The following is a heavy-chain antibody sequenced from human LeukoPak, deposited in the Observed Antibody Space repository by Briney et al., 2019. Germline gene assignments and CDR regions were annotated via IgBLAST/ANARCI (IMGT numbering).Heavy chain of an antibody. Sequence: SETLSLTCAVYGGSFSGYYWSWIRQPQGKGLEWIGEINHSGSTNYNPSLKSRVTISVDTSKNQFSLKLSSVTAADTAVYYCASRRITIFGVAAANDYWGQGTLVTVSS. CDR1: GGSFSGYY. CDR3: ASRRITIFGVAAANDY. J-gene: IGHJ4*02. V-gene: IGHV4-34*01. CDR2: INHSGST. D-gene: IGHD3-3*01.